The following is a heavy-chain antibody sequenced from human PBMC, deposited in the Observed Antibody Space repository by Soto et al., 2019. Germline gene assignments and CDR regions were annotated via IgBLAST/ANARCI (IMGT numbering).Heavy chain of an antibody. J-gene: IGHJ5*02. D-gene: IGHD2-2*01. CDR1: GGSISSGGYY. V-gene: IGHV4-31*03. CDR3: ARDSCSSTSCYSGTVEYWFDP. Sequence: SETLSLTCTVSGGSISSGGYYWSWIRQHPGKGLEWIGHIYYSGSTYYNPSLKSRVTISVDTSKNQFSLKLSSVTAADTAVYYCARDSCSSTSCYSGTVEYWFDPWGQGTLVTVSS. CDR2: IYYSGST.